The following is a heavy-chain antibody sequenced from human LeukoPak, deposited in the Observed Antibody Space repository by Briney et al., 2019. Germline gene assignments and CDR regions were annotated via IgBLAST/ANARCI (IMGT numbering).Heavy chain of an antibody. D-gene: IGHD5-18*01. CDR3: ARERTDTSMDY. CDR2: IYTSGST. Sequence: SQTLSLTCTVSGGSISSCSYYWTCIRPPAGKELEWIGRIYTSGSTNHNPSLKSRVTISLDTSKNQFSLKLISVTAADTAVYFCARERTDTSMDYWGQGTLVTVSS. V-gene: IGHV4-61*02. J-gene: IGHJ4*02. CDR1: GGSISSCSYY.